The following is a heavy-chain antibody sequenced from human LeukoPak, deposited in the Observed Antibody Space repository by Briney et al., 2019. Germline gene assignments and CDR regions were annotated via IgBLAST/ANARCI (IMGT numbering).Heavy chain of an antibody. D-gene: IGHD6-19*01. J-gene: IGHJ4*02. Sequence: GGSLRLSCAASGFTFSSYAMHWVRQAPGKGLEWVAVISYDGSNKYYADSVKGRFTISRDNSKNTLYLRMNSLRAEDTAVYYCARDRIAVAGTAFDYWGQGTLVTVSS. V-gene: IGHV3-30*04. CDR1: GFTFSSYA. CDR3: ARDRIAVAGTAFDY. CDR2: ISYDGSNK.